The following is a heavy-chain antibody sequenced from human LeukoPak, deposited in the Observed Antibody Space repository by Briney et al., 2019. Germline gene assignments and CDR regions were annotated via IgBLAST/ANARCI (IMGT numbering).Heavy chain of an antibody. CDR1: GGSISGYY. D-gene: IGHD2-15*01. CDR3: ARPLGYCSDSRCPQSWFDP. Sequence: SETLSLTCTVSGGSISGYYWTWIRQPPGKGLEWIGEINHSGRTNYNPSLKSRVIMSVDTSKNQFSLKLSSVTAADTAVYYCARPLGYCSDSRCPQSWFDPWGQGTLVTVSS. V-gene: IGHV4-34*01. CDR2: INHSGRT. J-gene: IGHJ5*02.